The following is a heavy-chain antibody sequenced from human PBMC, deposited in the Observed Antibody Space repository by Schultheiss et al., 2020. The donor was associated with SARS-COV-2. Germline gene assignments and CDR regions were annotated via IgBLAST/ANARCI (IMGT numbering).Heavy chain of an antibody. V-gene: IGHV4-4*07. CDR1: GGSISSYY. CDR3: ARWGYSGYKGNWFDP. D-gene: IGHD5-12*01. CDR2: IYTSGST. J-gene: IGHJ5*02. Sequence: SETLSLTCTVSGGSISSYYWSWIRQPAGKGLEWIGRIYTSGSTNYNPSLKSRVTISVDTSKNQFSLKLSSVTAADTAVYYCARWGYSGYKGNWFDPWGQGTLVTVSS.